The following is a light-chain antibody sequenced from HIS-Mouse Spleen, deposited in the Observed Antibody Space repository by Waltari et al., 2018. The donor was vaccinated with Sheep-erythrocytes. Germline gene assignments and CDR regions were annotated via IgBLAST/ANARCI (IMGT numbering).Light chain of an antibody. V-gene: IGLV2-11*01. CDR2: DVS. Sequence: QSALTQPRSVSGSPGQPVTISCTGTSSDVGGYNYVSWYQQHPGKAPKLMLYDVSKRPSGVPDRFSGSKSGNTASLTISGLQAEDEADYYCCSYAGSYNHVFATGTKVTVL. CDR1: SSDVGGYNY. J-gene: IGLJ1*01. CDR3: CSYAGSYNHV.